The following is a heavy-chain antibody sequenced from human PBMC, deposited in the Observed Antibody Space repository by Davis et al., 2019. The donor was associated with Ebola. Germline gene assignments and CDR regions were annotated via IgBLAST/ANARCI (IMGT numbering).Heavy chain of an antibody. CDR3: ARSSIAARPGYYYGMDV. CDR2: IKQDGSEK. J-gene: IGHJ6*02. V-gene: IGHV3-7*01. D-gene: IGHD6-6*01. CDR1: GFTFSSYW. Sequence: GGSLRLSCAASGFTFSSYWMSWVRQAPGKGLEWVANIKQDGSEKYYLDSVKGRFTISRDNAKNSLYLQMNSLRAEDTAVYYCARSSIAARPGYYYGMDVWGQGTTVTVS.